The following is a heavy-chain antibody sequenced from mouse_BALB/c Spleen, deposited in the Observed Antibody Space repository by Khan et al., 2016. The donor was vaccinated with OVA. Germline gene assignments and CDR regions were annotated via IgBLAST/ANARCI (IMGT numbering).Heavy chain of an antibody. CDR1: GYSFTDYS. CDR3: ATSNPFNAMDY. V-gene: IGHV9-2-1*01. Sequence: QIQLVQSGPELKKPGETVKISCKASGYSFTDYSMHWVKQAPGKGLKWMGWINTETGEPTYADDFKGRFAFSLETSVSTAYLQINNLRNEDTATYFCATSNPFNAMDYWGQGTSVTVSS. J-gene: IGHJ4*01. CDR2: INTETGEP.